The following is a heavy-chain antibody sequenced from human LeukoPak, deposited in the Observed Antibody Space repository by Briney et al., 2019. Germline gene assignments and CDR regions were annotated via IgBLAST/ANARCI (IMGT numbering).Heavy chain of an antibody. J-gene: IGHJ4*02. CDR1: GFTFSSYS. D-gene: IGHD5/OR15-5a*01. CDR3: AKVSMSQGYYFDY. V-gene: IGHV3-21*01. CDR2: ISSSSSYI. Sequence: GESLRLSCAASGFTFSSYSMNWVRQAPGKGLEWVSSISSSSSYIYYADSVKGRFTISRDNAKNSLYLQMNSLRAEDTAVYYCAKVSMSQGYYFDYWGQGTLVTVSS.